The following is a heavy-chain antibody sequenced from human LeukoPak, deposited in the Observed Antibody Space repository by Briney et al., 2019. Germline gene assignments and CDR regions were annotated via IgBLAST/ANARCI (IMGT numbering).Heavy chain of an antibody. CDR2: IIPIFGTA. CDR3: ARSGTTYYYYYMDV. J-gene: IGHJ6*03. Sequence: SVKVSCKASGYTFTSYAISWVRQAPGQGLEWMGGIIPIFGTANYAQKFQGRVTITADESTSTAYMELSSLRSEDTAVYYCARSGTTYYYYYMDVWGKGTTVTISS. CDR1: GYTFTSYA. D-gene: IGHD1-1*01. V-gene: IGHV1-69*13.